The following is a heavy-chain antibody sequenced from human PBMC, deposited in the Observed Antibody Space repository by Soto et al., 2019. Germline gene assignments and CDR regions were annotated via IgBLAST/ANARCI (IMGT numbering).Heavy chain of an antibody. V-gene: IGHV3-33*01. CDR1: EVPFIIYA. Sequence: PGGSMSLSCTAAEVPFIIYAMHWVRQDPGKGLEWVAVIWYDGSNKYYADSVKGRFTISRDSSKNTLYLQMNSRRDGDTAVYYCARNTDPYFDYWGQGTQVTVSS. CDR3: ARNTDPYFDY. J-gene: IGHJ4*02. CDR2: IWYDGSNK. D-gene: IGHD2-2*02.